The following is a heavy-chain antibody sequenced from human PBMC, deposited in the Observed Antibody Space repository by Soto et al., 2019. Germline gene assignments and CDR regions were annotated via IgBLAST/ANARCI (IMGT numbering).Heavy chain of an antibody. D-gene: IGHD3-22*01. CDR3: AKVFYYYDSSGYYYFDY. CDR1: GFTFSSYA. J-gene: IGHJ4*02. V-gene: IGHV3-23*01. Sequence: LRLSCAASGFTFSSYAVSWVRQAPGKGPEWISSISGSGSTIYYADSVKGRFTISRDNSKNTLYLQMSSLRAEDTAVYYCAKVFYYYDSSGYYYFDYWGQGALVTVSS. CDR2: ISGSGSTI.